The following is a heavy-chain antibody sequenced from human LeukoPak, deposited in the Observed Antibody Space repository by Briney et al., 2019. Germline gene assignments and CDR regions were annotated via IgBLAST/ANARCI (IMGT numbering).Heavy chain of an antibody. CDR2: ISSSSSYI. V-gene: IGHV3-21*01. J-gene: IGHJ4*02. CDR1: GFTLSSYS. CDR3: ARQYCSSTSCPPDY. Sequence: GGSLRLSCAASGFTLSSYSMNWVSQAPGKGLEWVSSISSSSSYIYYADSVKGRFTISRDNAKNSLYLQMNSLRAEDTAVYYCARQYCSSTSCPPDYWGQGTLVTVSS. D-gene: IGHD2-2*01.